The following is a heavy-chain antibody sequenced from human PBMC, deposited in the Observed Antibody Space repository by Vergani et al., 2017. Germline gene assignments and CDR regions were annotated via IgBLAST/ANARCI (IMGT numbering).Heavy chain of an antibody. D-gene: IGHD3-22*01. CDR1: GGTFSSYA. V-gene: IGHV1-69*01. Sequence: VQLVQSGAEVKEPGSSVKVSCKASGGTFSSYAISWVRQAPGQGLEWMGGIIPIFGTANYAQKFQGRVTITADESTSTAYMELSSLRSEDTAVYYCARGDSTGRNTPDAFDIWGQGTMVTVSS. J-gene: IGHJ3*02. CDR2: IIPIFGTA. CDR3: ARGDSTGRNTPDAFDI.